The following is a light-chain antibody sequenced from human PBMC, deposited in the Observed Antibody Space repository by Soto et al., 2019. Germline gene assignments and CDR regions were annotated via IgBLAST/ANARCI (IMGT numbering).Light chain of an antibody. CDR2: GAS. V-gene: IGKV3-15*01. J-gene: IGKJ1*01. Sequence: EIVMTQSPATLSVSPGERVTLSCRASQSVSNNLAWYQQKPGQAPRLLIYGASTRATGIPARFSGSGSGTEFTLTISRLQSEDFAVYYCQHYNNWPPWTFGQGTKVEIK. CDR1: QSVSNN. CDR3: QHYNNWPPWT.